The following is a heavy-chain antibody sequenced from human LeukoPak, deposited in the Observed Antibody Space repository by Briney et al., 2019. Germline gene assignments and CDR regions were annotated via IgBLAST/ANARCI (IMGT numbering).Heavy chain of an antibody. CDR3: ARENKRYFDWLNWFDP. Sequence: SETLSLTCTVSGGSISTSDYNWGWMRQPPGKGPEWIGSFYHSGITYYNPSLKSRVTISVEMSKNQFSLKLSSVTAADTAVYYCARENKRYFDWLNWFDPWGQGTLVTVSS. CDR1: GGSISTSDYN. J-gene: IGHJ5*02. CDR2: FYHSGIT. D-gene: IGHD3-9*01. V-gene: IGHV4-39*07.